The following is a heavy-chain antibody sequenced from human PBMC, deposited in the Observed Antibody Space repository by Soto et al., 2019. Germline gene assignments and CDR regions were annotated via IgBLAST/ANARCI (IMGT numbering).Heavy chain of an antibody. CDR2: ISYDGSNK. V-gene: IGHV3-30-3*01. D-gene: IGHD1-26*01. Sequence: QVQLVESGGGVVQPGRSLRLSCAASGFTFSSYAMHWVRQAPGKGLEWVAVISYDGSNKYYADSVKGRFTISRDNSKNTLYLQINSLRAEDTAVYYCARDKGRRQVLSSYSGEGNYYYYGMDVWGQGTTVTVSS. J-gene: IGHJ6*02. CDR3: ARDKGRRQVLSSYSGEGNYYYYGMDV. CDR1: GFTFSSYA.